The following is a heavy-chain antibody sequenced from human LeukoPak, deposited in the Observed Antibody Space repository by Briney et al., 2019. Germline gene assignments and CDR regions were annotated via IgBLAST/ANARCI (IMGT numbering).Heavy chain of an antibody. CDR2: ISAYNGNT. D-gene: IGHD2-15*01. Sequence: GASVKVSCKASGYAFTSYGISWVRQAPGQGLEWMGWISAYNGNTNYAPKLQGRVTMTTDTSTSTAYMELTSLRSDDTAVYYCAREDCSGGSCYSLSLTPVFHVFDIWGQGTMVTVSS. J-gene: IGHJ3*02. CDR3: AREDCSGGSCYSLSLTPVFHVFDI. V-gene: IGHV1-18*01. CDR1: GYAFTSYG.